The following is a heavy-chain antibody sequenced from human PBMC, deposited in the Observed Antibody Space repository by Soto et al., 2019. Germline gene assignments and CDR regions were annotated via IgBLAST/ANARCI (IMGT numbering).Heavy chain of an antibody. D-gene: IGHD3-10*01. CDR1: GGTFSSYA. Sequence: QVQLVQSGAEVKKPGSSVKVSCKASGGTFSSYAISWVRQAPGQGLEWMGGVIPIFGTANYAQKFQGSVTITADESTRTAYMDLRSLRSEDTAVYYCARDQSFLAHMMADQSGYYYGMDVWGQGTTVTVSS. V-gene: IGHV1-69*01. CDR3: ARDQSFLAHMMADQSGYYYGMDV. CDR2: VIPIFGTA. J-gene: IGHJ6*02.